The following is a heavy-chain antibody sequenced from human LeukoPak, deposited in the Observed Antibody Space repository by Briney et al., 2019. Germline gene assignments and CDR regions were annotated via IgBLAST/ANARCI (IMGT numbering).Heavy chain of an antibody. CDR1: GFIVSSNY. CDR2: LYSGGTA. D-gene: IGHD4-11*01. Sequence: GGSLRLSCVASGFIVSSNYINWVRQAPGKGLEWISILYSGGTAFCADSVKGRFTISRDNSKNTLYLQMNNLRADDTAMYYCARGRQCDYWGQGTLVTVSS. V-gene: IGHV3-53*01. J-gene: IGHJ4*02. CDR3: ARGRQCDY.